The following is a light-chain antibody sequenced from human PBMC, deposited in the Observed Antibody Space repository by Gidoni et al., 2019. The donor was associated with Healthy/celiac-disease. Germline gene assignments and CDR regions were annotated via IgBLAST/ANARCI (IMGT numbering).Light chain of an antibody. J-gene: IGKJ1*01. CDR1: QSVLYSSNNKNY. CDR2: WAS. CDR3: QQYYSTPRT. Sequence: GSLGDRATINCKSSQSVLYSSNNKNYLAWYQQKPGQPPKLLIYWASTRESGVPDRFSGSGSGTDFTLTISSLQAEDVAVYYCQQYYSTPRTFGQGTKVEIK. V-gene: IGKV4-1*01.